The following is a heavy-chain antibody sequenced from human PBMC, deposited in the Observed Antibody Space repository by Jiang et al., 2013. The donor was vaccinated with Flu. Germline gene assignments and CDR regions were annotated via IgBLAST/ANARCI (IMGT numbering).Heavy chain of an antibody. CDR2: IYHSGST. CDR3: ARDYGLVSSGWYFDY. J-gene: IGHJ4*02. Sequence: LLKPSETLSLTCAVSGYSISSGYYWGWIRQPPGKGLEWIGSIYHSGSTYYNPSLKSRVTISVDTSKNQFSLKLSSVTAADTAVYYCARDYGLVSSGWYFDYWGQGTLVTVSS. CDR1: GYSISSGYY. D-gene: IGHD6-19*01. V-gene: IGHV4-38-2*02.